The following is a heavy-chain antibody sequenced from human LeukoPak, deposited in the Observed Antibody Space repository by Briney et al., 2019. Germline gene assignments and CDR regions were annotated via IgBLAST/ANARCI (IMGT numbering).Heavy chain of an antibody. CDR2: IYSGTT. J-gene: IGHJ4*02. Sequence: GGSLRLSCTVSGFTVSSNSMSWVRQAPGKGLEWVSFIYSGTTHYSDSVKGRFTISRDKVKNSLYLQMNSLRGDDTAVYYCARDGLPVALDKWGQGTLVTVSS. V-gene: IGHV3-53*01. CDR3: ARDGLPVALDK. D-gene: IGHD2-2*01. CDR1: GFTVSSNS.